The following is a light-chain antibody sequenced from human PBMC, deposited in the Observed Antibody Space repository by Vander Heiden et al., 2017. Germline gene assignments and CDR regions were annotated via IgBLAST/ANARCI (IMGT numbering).Light chain of an antibody. CDR3: QSYDSSLSGYV. Sequence: SVLTQPPSVSGAPGQRVTISCTGSSSNIVAGYDVHWYQQLPGTAPKLLIFGNSNRPSGVPDRFSGSKSGTSASLAITGLQAEDEADYYCQSYDSSLSGYVFGTGTKVTVL. CDR1: SSNIVAGYD. CDR2: GNS. J-gene: IGLJ1*01. V-gene: IGLV1-40*01.